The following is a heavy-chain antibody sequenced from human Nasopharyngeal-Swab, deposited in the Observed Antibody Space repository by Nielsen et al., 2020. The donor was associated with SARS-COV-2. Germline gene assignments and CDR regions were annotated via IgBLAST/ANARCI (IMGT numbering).Heavy chain of an antibody. D-gene: IGHD5-18*01. CDR1: GFSFDDYA. CDR2: ISWNSGNK. CDR3: AKDRSVIGAMGGPLDH. Sequence: GGSLRLSCAASGFSFDDYAMHWVRQPPGKGLEWVSRISWNSGNKHYADSVKGRFTISRDNAKNSLYLQMNSLRTEDTALYYCAKDRSVIGAMGGPLDHWGQGTLVTVSS. V-gene: IGHV3-9*01. J-gene: IGHJ4*02.